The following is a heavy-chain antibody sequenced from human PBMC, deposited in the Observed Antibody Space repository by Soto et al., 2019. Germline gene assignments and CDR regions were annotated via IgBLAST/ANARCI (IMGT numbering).Heavy chain of an antibody. J-gene: IGHJ4*02. V-gene: IGHV4-34*01. CDR1: GGSFSGYY. CDR2: INHSGST. CDR3: ATSPKGYFGPTAFVS. Sequence: SATLSLTYTVHGGSFSGYYWTWIRQPPGTGLEWIGEINHSGSTNYNPSLKSRVTISVDTSKNQFSLKLTSVTAADTAVYYCATSPKGYFGPTAFVSWGQG. D-gene: IGHD1-26*01.